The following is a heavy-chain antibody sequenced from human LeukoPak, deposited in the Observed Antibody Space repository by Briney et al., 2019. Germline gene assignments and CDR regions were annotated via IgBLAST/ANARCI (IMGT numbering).Heavy chain of an antibody. V-gene: IGHV4-59*01. D-gene: IGHD3-16*01. Sequence: SETLSLTCTVSGDSISSYHWSWIRQPPGKGLEWIGYISYSGSTNYNPSLKSRVTISVDTSKNQFSLKLSSVTAADTAVYYCARVGRGDHTWGSYYFDHWGQGTLVTVSS. J-gene: IGHJ4*02. CDR3: ARVGRGDHTWGSYYFDH. CDR1: GDSISSYH. CDR2: ISYSGST.